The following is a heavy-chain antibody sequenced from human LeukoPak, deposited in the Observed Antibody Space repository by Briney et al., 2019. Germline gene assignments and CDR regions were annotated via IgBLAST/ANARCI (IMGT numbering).Heavy chain of an antibody. V-gene: IGHV3-48*02. J-gene: IGHJ4*02. D-gene: IGHD1-26*01. CDR3: ARYGSYPEAFDY. CDR2: IRSSGNTI. Sequence: GGSLRLSCAASGFTFSSYNMNRVRQAPGKGLEWVSYIRSSGNTIYYADSVKGRFTISRDNAKNSVYLQMNSLRDEDTAVYYCARYGSYPEAFDYWGQGTLVTVSS. CDR1: GFTFSSYN.